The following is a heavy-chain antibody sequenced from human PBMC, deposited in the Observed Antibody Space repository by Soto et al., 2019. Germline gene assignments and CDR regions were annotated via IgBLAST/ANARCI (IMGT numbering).Heavy chain of an antibody. J-gene: IGHJ6*02. CDR3: ARGSGWTQDYYGMDV. D-gene: IGHD6-19*01. Sequence: QVQLVQSGAEVKKPGSSVKVSCKTSGGTFSSYAISWVRQAPGQGLEWMGGIIPIFGTANYAQKFQGRVTITADESTITAYKELISLRSEDTAVYYCARGSGWTQDYYGMDVWGQGTTVTVSS. V-gene: IGHV1-69*12. CDR1: GGTFSSYA. CDR2: IIPIFGTA.